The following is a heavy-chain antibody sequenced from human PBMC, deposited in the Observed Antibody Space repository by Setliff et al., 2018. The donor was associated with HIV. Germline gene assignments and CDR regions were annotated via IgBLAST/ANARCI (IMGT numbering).Heavy chain of an antibody. CDR1: GGSFSDFY. V-gene: IGHV3-15*04. Sequence: PSETLSLTCAVFGGSFSDFYWSWIRQPPGKGLEWVGRIEKKTNGGTRDYAAPVKGRFAISRDDSKNTLYLQMNSLKSEDTAIYYCAAPRSNLYDSTIAYWGQGTQVTVSS. CDR2: IEKKTNGGTR. D-gene: IGHD3-16*02. J-gene: IGHJ4*02. CDR3: AAPRSNLYDSTIAY.